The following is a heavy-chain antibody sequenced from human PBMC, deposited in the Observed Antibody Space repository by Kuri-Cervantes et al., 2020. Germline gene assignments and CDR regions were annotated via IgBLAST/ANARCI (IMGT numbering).Heavy chain of an antibody. CDR2: IRYDGSKK. V-gene: IGHV3-30*02. CDR3: ATISTVTTYTGDYYYYYIDV. J-gene: IGHJ6*03. CDR1: GFTFSSYG. Sequence: GESLKISCAASGFTFSSYGMHWVRQAPGKGLEWVAFIRYDGSKKYYADSVKGRFTISRDNSKNTLYLQMNRLRAEDTAVYYCATISTVTTYTGDYYYYYIDVWGKGSTVTVSS. D-gene: IGHD4-17*01.